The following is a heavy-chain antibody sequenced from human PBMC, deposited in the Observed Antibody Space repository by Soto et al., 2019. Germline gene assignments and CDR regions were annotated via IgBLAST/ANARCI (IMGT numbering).Heavy chain of an antibody. CDR3: ARDNKNIVGVPAARVLLYYYYYMDV. CDR2: ISSSSSTI. CDR1: GFTFSSYS. V-gene: IGHV3-48*02. J-gene: IGHJ6*03. Sequence: EVQLVESGGGLVQPGGSLRLSCAASGFTFSSYSMNWVRQAPGKGLEWVSYISSSSSTIYYADSVKGRFTISRDTAKNALYLQMNSLSDEDTAVYYCARDNKNIVGVPAARVLLYYYYYMDVWRKGSTLTVSS. D-gene: IGHD2-2*01.